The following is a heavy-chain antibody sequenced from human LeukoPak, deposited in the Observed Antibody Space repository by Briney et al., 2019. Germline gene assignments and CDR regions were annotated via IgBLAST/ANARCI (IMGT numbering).Heavy chain of an antibody. Sequence: PSETLSLTCTVSGASISSGGNFWTWIRQPAGKGLEWIGRIYTSGSTNYNPSLKSRVTISADTSKKQFSLKLSSVTAADTAVYYCATTSPPYDSWGQGTLVTVSS. J-gene: IGHJ5*02. D-gene: IGHD3-3*01. CDR1: GASISSGGNF. V-gene: IGHV4-61*02. CDR2: IYTSGST. CDR3: ATTSPPYDS.